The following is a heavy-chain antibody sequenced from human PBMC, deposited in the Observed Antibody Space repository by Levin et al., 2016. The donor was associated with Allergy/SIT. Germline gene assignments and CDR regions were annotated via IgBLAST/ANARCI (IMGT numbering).Heavy chain of an antibody. CDR2: INHSGST. Sequence: IRQPPEGLEWIGEINHSGSTNYNPSLKSRVTISVDTSKNQFSLKLSSVTAADTAVYYCARRWPSGSFDYWGQGTLVTVSS. D-gene: IGHD4-23*01. CDR3: ARRWPSGSFDY. J-gene: IGHJ4*02. V-gene: IGHV4-34*01.